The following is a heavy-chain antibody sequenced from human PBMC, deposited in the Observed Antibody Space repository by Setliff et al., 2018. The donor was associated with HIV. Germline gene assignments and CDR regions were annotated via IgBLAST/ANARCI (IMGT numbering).Heavy chain of an antibody. Sequence: PSETLSLTCSVSGASLGSGTYFWNWVRQSPGKGLEWIGYMSDIGSTYYNPSLKSRVTISADTSRNGFSLNLNSVTAADTAVYFCARASGAKYYYGMDVWGQGTTVTV. D-gene: IGHD1-26*01. V-gene: IGHV4-30-4*08. J-gene: IGHJ6*02. CDR1: GASLGSGTYF. CDR2: MSDIGST. CDR3: ARASGAKYYYGMDV.